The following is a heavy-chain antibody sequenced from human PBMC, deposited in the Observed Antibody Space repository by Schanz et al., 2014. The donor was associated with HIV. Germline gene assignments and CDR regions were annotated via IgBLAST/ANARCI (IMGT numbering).Heavy chain of an antibody. CDR1: GFTFSTYA. D-gene: IGHD6-13*01. Sequence: DVQLLESGGRLVHPGGSLRLSCVASGFTFSTYAMSWVRQAPGKGLEWVSGMRGSDDSTFYADSVKGRFTISRDDSKNLLSLQMNSLRAEDTAVYYCARGLTSSWFAPLDFWGLGTLVTVSS. CDR2: MRGSDDST. CDR3: ARGLTSSWFAPLDF. J-gene: IGHJ4*02. V-gene: IGHV3-23*01.